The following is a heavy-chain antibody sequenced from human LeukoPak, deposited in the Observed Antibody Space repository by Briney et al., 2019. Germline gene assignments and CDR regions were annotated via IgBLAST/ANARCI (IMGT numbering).Heavy chain of an antibody. V-gene: IGHV1-46*01. CDR3: ARGWNYYDSSGYYYEGDAFDI. CDR1: GYTFTSHF. J-gene: IGHJ3*02. Sequence: ASVKVSCKASGYTFTSHFMHWVRQAPGQGLEWMGIINPRGGSTSYTQKFQGRVTMTRDTSTSTVYMELSSLRSEDTAVYYCARGWNYYDSSGYYYEGDAFDIWGQGTMVTVSS. D-gene: IGHD3-22*01. CDR2: INPRGGST.